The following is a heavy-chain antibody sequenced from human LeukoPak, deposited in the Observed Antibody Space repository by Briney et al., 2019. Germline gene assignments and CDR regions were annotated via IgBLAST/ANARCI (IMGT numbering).Heavy chain of an antibody. CDR1: GGSISSYY. D-gene: IGHD3-10*01. CDR2: IYYSGST. V-gene: IGHV4-59*08. CDR3: ARVVRGVSDY. Sequence: KPSETRSLTCTVSGGSISSYYWGWIRQPPGKGLEWIGYIYYSGSTYYNPSLKSRVTLSVDTSKNQFSLKLSSVTAADTAVYYCARVVRGVSDYWGQGTLVTVSS. J-gene: IGHJ4*02.